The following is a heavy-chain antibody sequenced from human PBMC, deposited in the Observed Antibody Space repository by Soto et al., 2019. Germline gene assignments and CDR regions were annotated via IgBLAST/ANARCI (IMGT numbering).Heavy chain of an antibody. CDR1: GGSFSGYY. J-gene: IGHJ6*03. Sequence: SETLSLTCAVYGGSFSGYYWGWIRQPPGKGLEWIGEINHSGSTNYNPSLKSRVTISVDTSKNQFSLKLSSVTAADTAVYYCARAEINYYYYYMDVWGKGTTVTVSS. V-gene: IGHV4-34*01. CDR2: INHSGST. CDR3: ARAEINYYYYYMDV.